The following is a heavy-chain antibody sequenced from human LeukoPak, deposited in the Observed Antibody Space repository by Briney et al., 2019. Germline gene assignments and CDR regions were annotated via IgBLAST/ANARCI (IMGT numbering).Heavy chain of an antibody. Sequence: GGSLRLSCAASGFTFSDYYMSWIRQAPGKGLEWVSYISSSSSYTNYADSAKGRFTISRDNAKNSLYLQMNSLRAEDTAVYYCARDRVHCGSDCYSDAFDIWGQGTMVTVSS. J-gene: IGHJ3*02. CDR2: ISSSSSYT. V-gene: IGHV3-11*06. D-gene: IGHD2-21*02. CDR3: ARDRVHCGSDCYSDAFDI. CDR1: GFTFSDYY.